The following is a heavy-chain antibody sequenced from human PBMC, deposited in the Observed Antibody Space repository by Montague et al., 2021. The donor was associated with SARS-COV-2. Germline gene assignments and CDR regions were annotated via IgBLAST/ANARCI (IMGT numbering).Heavy chain of an antibody. CDR3: AMRGGALDAFDI. J-gene: IGHJ3*02. D-gene: IGHD4-17*01. CDR1: GGSIRTSIYY. CDR2: IYYSGST. Sequence: SETLSLSCTVSGGSIRTSIYYWGWIHQPPGKGLDWIGSIYYSGSTYYNPSLKSRVTISVDTSKNQFSLKLSSVTAADTAVYYCAMRGGALDAFDIWGQGTMVIVSS. V-gene: IGHV4-39*01.